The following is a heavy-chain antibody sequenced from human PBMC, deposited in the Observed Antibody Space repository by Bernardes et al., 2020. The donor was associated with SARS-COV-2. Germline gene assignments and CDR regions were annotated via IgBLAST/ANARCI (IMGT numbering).Heavy chain of an antibody. J-gene: IGHJ6*02. CDR3: AGGSYNNYYYYYGMDV. Sequence: SETLSLTCTVSGGSISSYYWSWIRQPPGKGLEWIGYIYYSGSTNYNPSLKSRVTISVDTSKNQFSLKLSSVTAADTAVYYCAGGSYNNYYYYYGMDVWGQGTTVTVSS. V-gene: IGHV4-59*01. D-gene: IGHD3-10*01. CDR1: GGSISSYY. CDR2: IYYSGST.